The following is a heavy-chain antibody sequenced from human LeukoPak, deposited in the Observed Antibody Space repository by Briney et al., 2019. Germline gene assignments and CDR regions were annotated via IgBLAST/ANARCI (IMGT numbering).Heavy chain of an antibody. D-gene: IGHD3-16*01. CDR1: GFTFSGYY. J-gene: IGHJ4*02. V-gene: IGHV3-11*06. Sequence: GGSLRLSCAASGFTFSGYYMSWIRQAPGKGLXXXXYISDSSGSTSYADSVKGRFTISRDNAKNSLYLQMSSLRADDTAVYYCARAPGLGPGAYFDYWGQGTLVTVSS. CDR3: ARAPGLGPGAYFDY. CDR2: ISDSSGST.